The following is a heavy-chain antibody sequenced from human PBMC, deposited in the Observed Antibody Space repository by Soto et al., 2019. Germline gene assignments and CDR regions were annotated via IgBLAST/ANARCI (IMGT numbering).Heavy chain of an antibody. V-gene: IGHV3-30-3*01. CDR1: GFTFSSYA. CDR3: ARARTHIVAVTAIDYFDY. D-gene: IGHD2-21*02. CDR2: ISYDGSNK. Sequence: GGSLRLSCAASGFTFSSYAMHWVRQAPGKGLEWVAVISYDGSNKYYADSVKGRFTISRDNSKNTLYLQMNSLRAEDTAVYYCARARTHIVAVTAIDYFDYWGQGTLVTVSS. J-gene: IGHJ4*02.